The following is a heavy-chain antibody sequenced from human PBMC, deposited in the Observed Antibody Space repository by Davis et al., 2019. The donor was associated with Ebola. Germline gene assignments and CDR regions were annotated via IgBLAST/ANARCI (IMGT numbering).Heavy chain of an antibody. CDR3: ARGSVFGGIDS. J-gene: IGHJ4*02. CDR2: IYYTGST. CDR1: GDSINSYY. Sequence: PGGSLRLSCTVSGDSINSYYWSWIRQPPGKGLEWIGYIYYTGSTNYNPSLKSRVTISVDTSKNQFSLKLSSVTAADTAVYYCARGSVFGGIDSWGQGILVTVSS. D-gene: IGHD3-3*01. V-gene: IGHV4-59*01.